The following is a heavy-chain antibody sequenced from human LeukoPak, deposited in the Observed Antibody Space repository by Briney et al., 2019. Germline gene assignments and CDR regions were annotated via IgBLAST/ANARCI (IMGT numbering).Heavy chain of an antibody. CDR3: ARDSSGYFPYFDY. D-gene: IGHD3-22*01. Sequence: PGGSLRLSCAASGFTFSSYGMHWVRQAPGKGLEWVAVIWYDGSNKYYADSVKGRFTISRDNSKNTLYLQMNSLRAEDAAVYYCARDSSGYFPYFDYWGQGTLVTVSS. CDR2: IWYDGSNK. V-gene: IGHV3-33*01. J-gene: IGHJ4*02. CDR1: GFTFSSYG.